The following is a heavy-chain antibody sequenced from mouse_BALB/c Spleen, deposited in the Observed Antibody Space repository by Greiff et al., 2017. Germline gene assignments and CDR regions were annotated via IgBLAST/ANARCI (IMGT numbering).Heavy chain of an antibody. CDR3: TRDRDGNYGFAY. Sequence: EVQWVESGGGLVKPGGSLKLSCAASGFTFSSYTMSWVRQTPEKRLEWVATISSGGSYTYYPDSVKGRFTISRDNAKNTLYLQMSSLKSEDTAMYYCTRDRDGNYGFAYWGQGTLVTVSA. V-gene: IGHV5-6-4*01. J-gene: IGHJ3*01. CDR2: ISSGGSYT. CDR1: GFTFSSYT. D-gene: IGHD2-1*01.